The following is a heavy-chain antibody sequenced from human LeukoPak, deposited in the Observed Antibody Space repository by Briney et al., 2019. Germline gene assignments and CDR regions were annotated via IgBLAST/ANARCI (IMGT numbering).Heavy chain of an antibody. D-gene: IGHD3-3*01. CDR1: GYTFTSYY. Sequence: SVKVSCKASGYTFTSYYMHWVRQAPGQGLEWMGGSIPIFGTANYAQKVQGRVTITADESTSTAYMELSSLRSEDTAVYYCARDRPVEEEWLIIEGNWFDPWGQGTLVTVSS. V-gene: IGHV1-69*13. CDR2: SIPIFGTA. CDR3: ARDRPVEEEWLIIEGNWFDP. J-gene: IGHJ5*02.